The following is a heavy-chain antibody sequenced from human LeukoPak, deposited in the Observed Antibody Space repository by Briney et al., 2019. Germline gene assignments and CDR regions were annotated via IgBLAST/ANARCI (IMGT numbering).Heavy chain of an antibody. CDR3: TRVFCSGGSCYHSFHGMDV. CDR1: GFTFGDYA. CDR2: IRSKAYGGTT. Sequence: GGSLRLSCTASGFTFGDYAMSWVRQAPGKGLEWVGFIRSKAYGGTTEYAASVKGRFTISRDDSKSIAYLQMNSLKTEDTAVYYCTRVFCSGGSCYHSFHGMDVWGQGTTVTVSS. J-gene: IGHJ6*02. V-gene: IGHV3-49*04. D-gene: IGHD2-15*01.